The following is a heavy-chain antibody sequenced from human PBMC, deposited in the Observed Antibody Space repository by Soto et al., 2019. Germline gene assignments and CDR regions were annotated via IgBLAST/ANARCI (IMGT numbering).Heavy chain of an antibody. D-gene: IGHD3-3*01. CDR1: GYTXSSYG. V-gene: IGHV1-18*01. J-gene: IGHJ4*02. CDR2: IIAYNGNK. Sequence: SXKVSFKASGYTXSSYGIGLVRQAPGQGLEWMGWIIAYNGNKNYAQKLQGRVTMTTEKSTSTAYMEMRSMRSDDTAVYYCARDQSESYFDYWGQGTLGTVSS. CDR3: ARDQSESYFDY.